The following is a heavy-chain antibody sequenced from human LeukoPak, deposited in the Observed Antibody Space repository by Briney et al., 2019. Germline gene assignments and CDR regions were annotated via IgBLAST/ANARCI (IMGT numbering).Heavy chain of an antibody. Sequence: GGSLRLSCAASEFTFSSYWMSWVRQAPGKGLEWVAYIRYDGSNRHYADSVKGRFTISRDNSKNTLYLQMNSLRVEDTAVYYCAKGGRITMLRGVQRDHYFDYWGQGTLVTVSS. J-gene: IGHJ4*02. CDR2: IRYDGSNR. D-gene: IGHD3-10*01. CDR1: EFTFSSYW. CDR3: AKGGRITMLRGVQRDHYFDY. V-gene: IGHV3-30*02.